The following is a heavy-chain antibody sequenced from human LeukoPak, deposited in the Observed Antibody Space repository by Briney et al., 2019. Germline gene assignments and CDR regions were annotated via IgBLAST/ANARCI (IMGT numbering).Heavy chain of an antibody. D-gene: IGHD5-12*01. J-gene: IGHJ6*03. CDR2: MHYSGSS. Sequence: SKTLSLTCTVSGGSISTFYWSWIRQPPGKGLDWIGYMHYSGSSNYNPSLKSRVTISLDTSKNQVSLKLTSVTPADSAMYYCARAHRGYDYELYYYYSYMDVWGKGTTVTVSS. CDR1: GGSISTFY. CDR3: ARAHRGYDYELYYYYSYMDV. V-gene: IGHV4-59*01.